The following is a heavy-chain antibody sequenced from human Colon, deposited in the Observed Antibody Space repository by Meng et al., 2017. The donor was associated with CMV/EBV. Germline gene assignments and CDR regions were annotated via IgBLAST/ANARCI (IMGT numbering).Heavy chain of an antibody. CDR2: ISAYNGNT. CDR1: GYTFTSYG. J-gene: IGHJ6*02. D-gene: IGHD2-2*02. V-gene: IGHV1-18*01. CDR3: ARFVVVPAAIPNYGMDV. Sequence: ASAKVSCKASGYTFTSYGISWVRQAPGQGLEWMGWISAYNGNTNYAQKLQGRVTMTTDTSTSTAYMELRSLRSDDTAVYYCARFVVVPAAIPNYGMDVWGQGTTVTVSS.